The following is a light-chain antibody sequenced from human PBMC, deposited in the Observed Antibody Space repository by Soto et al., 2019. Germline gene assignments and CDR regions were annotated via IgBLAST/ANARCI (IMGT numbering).Light chain of an antibody. CDR1: SSDIGSYNL. Sequence: QSALTQPASVSGSPGQSITISCTGTSSDIGSYNLVSWYQQHPGKAPKLMIFEGSKRPSGVSNRFSGSKSGNTASLTSSGLQAEDEADYYCCSYAGSSPDVLGTGTKLTVL. CDR2: EGS. V-gene: IGLV2-23*01. J-gene: IGLJ1*01. CDR3: CSYAGSSPDV.